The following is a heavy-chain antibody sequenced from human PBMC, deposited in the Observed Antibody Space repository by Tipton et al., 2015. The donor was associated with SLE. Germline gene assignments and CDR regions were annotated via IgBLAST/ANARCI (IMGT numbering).Heavy chain of an antibody. Sequence: TLSLTCAVYGGSFSGYYWSWIRQPPGKGLEWIGEINHSGSTNYNPSLKSRVTISEDMSKNQFSLKLTSVTAADTAVYYCARGGGSPSYWGQGTLVTVSS. CDR1: GGSFSGYY. D-gene: IGHD2-15*01. CDR2: INHSGST. V-gene: IGHV4-34*01. J-gene: IGHJ4*02. CDR3: ARGGGSPSY.